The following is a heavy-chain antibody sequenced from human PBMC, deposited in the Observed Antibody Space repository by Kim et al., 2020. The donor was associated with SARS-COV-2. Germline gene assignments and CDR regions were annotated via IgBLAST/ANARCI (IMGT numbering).Heavy chain of an antibody. CDR3: ARPQPYGSGAYYFDY. V-gene: IGHV4-39*01. J-gene: IGHJ4*02. CDR2: IYYSGST. Sequence: SETLSLTCTVSGGSISSSSYYWGWIRQPPGKGLEWIGSIYYSGSTYYNPSHKSRVTISVDTSKNQFSLKLSSVTAADTAVYYCARPQPYGSGAYYFDYWGQGTLVTVSS. CDR1: GGSISSSSYY. D-gene: IGHD3-10*01.